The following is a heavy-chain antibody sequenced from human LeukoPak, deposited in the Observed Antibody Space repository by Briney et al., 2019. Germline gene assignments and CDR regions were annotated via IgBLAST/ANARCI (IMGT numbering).Heavy chain of an antibody. V-gene: IGHV3-30*14. D-gene: IGHD4-17*01. CDR3: AREHGDQDLYYYYYYMDV. CDR1: GFTFSSYA. J-gene: IGHJ6*03. Sequence: PGGSLRLSCAASGFTFSSYAMSWVRQAPGKGLEWVAVISYDGSNKYYADSVKGRFTISRDNSKNTLYLQMGSLRAEDMAVYYCAREHGDQDLYYYYYYMDVWGKGTTVTISS. CDR2: ISYDGSNK.